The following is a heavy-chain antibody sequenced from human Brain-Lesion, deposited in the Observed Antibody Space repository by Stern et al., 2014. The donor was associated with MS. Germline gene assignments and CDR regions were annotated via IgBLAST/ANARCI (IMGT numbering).Heavy chain of an antibody. Sequence: VQLVESGAELMKPGASVKVSCKTSGFIFTGYYIHWVRQAPGQGLEWMAWINPNSGGTKYAQKFQGRVTMSRDTSISTAYVELSSLTSDDTAVYYCARDQRGITIFGVVTDYYYLGMDVWGQGTTVTVSS. CDR2: INPNSGGT. CDR1: GFIFTGYY. J-gene: IGHJ6*02. D-gene: IGHD3-3*01. V-gene: IGHV1-2*02. CDR3: ARDQRGITIFGVVTDYYYLGMDV.